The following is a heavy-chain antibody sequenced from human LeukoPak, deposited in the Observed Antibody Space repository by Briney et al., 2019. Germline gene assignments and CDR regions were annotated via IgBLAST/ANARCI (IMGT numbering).Heavy chain of an antibody. J-gene: IGHJ4*02. Sequence: GGTLRLSCAASGFTFSSYGMSWVRQAPGKGLEWVSSISGSGGNVYYAGSVRGRFTISRDNSKNTVYLQMNSLRAEDTAVYYCAKFQVYWDRTDYWGQGTLVTVSS. D-gene: IGHD3-22*01. CDR2: ISGSGGNV. CDR3: AKFQVYWDRTDY. V-gene: IGHV3-23*01. CDR1: GFTFSSYG.